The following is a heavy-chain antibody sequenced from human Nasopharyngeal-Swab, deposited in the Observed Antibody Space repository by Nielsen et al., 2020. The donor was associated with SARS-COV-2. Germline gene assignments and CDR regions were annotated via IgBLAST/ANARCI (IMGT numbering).Heavy chain of an antibody. D-gene: IGHD3-3*01. V-gene: IGHV3-48*03. CDR2: ISSSGSTI. Sequence: GSLRLSCAASGFTFSSYEMNWVRQAPGKGLEWVSYISSSGSTIYYADSVKGRFTISRDNAKNSLYLQMNSLGAEDTAVYYCAREPPRFWSGLGYYYYGMDVWGQGTTVTVSS. CDR3: AREPPRFWSGLGYYYYGMDV. J-gene: IGHJ6*02. CDR1: GFTFSSYE.